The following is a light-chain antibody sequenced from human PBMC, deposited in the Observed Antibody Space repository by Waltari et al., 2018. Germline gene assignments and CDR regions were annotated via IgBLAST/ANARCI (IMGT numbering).Light chain of an antibody. CDR1: SSNIGAGYD. CDR3: QSYDSSLSGGV. J-gene: IGLJ2*01. Sequence: QSVLTQPPSVSGAPGQRVTISCTGSSSNIGAGYDVHWYQQLPGTAPKLLIYGNSSRTSGVPDRFAGSKSGTSASLAITGLQAEDEADYYCQSYDSSLSGGVFGGGTKLTVL. V-gene: IGLV1-40*01. CDR2: GNS.